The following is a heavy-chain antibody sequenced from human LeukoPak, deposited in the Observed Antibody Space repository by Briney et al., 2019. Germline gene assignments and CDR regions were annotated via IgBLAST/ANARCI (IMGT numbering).Heavy chain of an antibody. CDR1: GFTFSSYG. CDR2: IWYDGSNK. V-gene: IGHV3-33*01. Sequence: GGSLRLSCAASGFTFSSYGMHWVRQAPGKGLEWVAVIWYDGSNKYYADSVKGRFTISRDNSKNMLYLQMNSPRAEDTAVYYCASSSGWYLSSDYWGQGTLVTVSS. J-gene: IGHJ4*02. CDR3: ASSSGWYLSSDY. D-gene: IGHD6-19*01.